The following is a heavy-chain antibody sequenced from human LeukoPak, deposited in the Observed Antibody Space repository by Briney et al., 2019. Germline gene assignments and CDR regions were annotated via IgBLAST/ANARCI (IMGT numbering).Heavy chain of an antibody. V-gene: IGHV4-59*08. D-gene: IGHD2-15*01. CDR3: ARLVNRGISGDWFDP. CDR1: GGSISSYY. J-gene: IGHJ5*02. CDR2: IYYGGST. Sequence: SETLSLTCTVSGGSISSYYWSWIRQPPGKGLEWIGYIYYGGSTNYNPSLKSRVTISVDTSKNQFSLKLSSVTAADTAVYYCARLVNRGISGDWFDPWGQGTLVTVSS.